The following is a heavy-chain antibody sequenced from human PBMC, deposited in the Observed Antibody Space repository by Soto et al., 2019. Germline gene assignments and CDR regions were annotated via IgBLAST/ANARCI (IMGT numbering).Heavy chain of an antibody. Sequence: HPGGSLRLSCAASAFTFSNFAMTWVRQTPGKGLEWVANINPDGNVGTYVDSVRGRFTTSRDNAKNSLYLQMNSLRADDTAVYFCAGWGGHDYNYWGQGIMVTVSS. CDR2: INPDGNVG. V-gene: IGHV3-7*03. J-gene: IGHJ4*02. CDR1: AFTFSNFA. CDR3: AGWGGHDYNY. D-gene: IGHD4-4*01.